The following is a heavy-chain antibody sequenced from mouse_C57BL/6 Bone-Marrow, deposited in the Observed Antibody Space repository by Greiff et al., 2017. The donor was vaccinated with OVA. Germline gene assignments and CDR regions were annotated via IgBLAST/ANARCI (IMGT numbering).Heavy chain of an antibody. J-gene: IGHJ3*01. CDR3: ARSLTGTVFAY. CDR1: GFTFTDYY. D-gene: IGHD4-1*01. CDR2: IRNKANGYTT. V-gene: IGHV7-3*01. Sequence: DVMLVESGGGLVQPGGSLSLSCAASGFTFTDYYMSWVRQPPGKALEWLGFIRNKANGYTTEYSASVKGRFTISRDNSQSILYLQMNALRAEDSATYYCARSLTGTVFAYWGQGTLVTVSA.